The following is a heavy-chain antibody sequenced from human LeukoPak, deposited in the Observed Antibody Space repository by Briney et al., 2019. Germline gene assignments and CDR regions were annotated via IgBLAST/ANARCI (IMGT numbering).Heavy chain of an antibody. CDR1: GGTFSSFA. Sequence: SVKVSCKASGGTFSSFAVSWVRQAPGQGLEWMGGIIPLFDTTNYAQKFQGRVTISADKSTSTIYMEMSSLRSEDTAVYYCASGVAVAGTYYYYGVDVWGKGTTVTVSS. D-gene: IGHD6-19*01. CDR3: ASGVAVAGTYYYYGVDV. CDR2: IIPLFDTT. J-gene: IGHJ6*04. V-gene: IGHV1-69*06.